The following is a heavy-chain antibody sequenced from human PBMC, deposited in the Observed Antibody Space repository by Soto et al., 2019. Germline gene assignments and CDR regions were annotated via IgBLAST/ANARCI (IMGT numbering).Heavy chain of an antibody. V-gene: IGHV3-23*01. D-gene: IGHD3-10*01. CDR1: GFTFSSYA. Sequence: EVQLLESGGGLVQPGGSLRLSCAASGFTFSSYAMSWVRQAPGKGLEWVSIISGSGGSTFYADSMKGRFTISRDNSKNTLYLQMNSLPAEGTAVYYCAERFGNGEVDYWGQGTLVTVSS. CDR3: AERFGNGEVDY. CDR2: ISGSGGST. J-gene: IGHJ4*02.